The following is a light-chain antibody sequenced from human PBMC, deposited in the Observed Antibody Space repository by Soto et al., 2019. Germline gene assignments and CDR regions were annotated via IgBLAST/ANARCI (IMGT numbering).Light chain of an antibody. CDR3: QKFNTAPLT. V-gene: IGKV1-27*01. CDR2: SAS. J-gene: IGKJ5*01. CDR1: QDISVY. Sequence: DIQMTQSPSSLSASVGDRVTITCRASQDISVYLTWDKQKPGIVPKLLIYSASTLQSGVPSRFSGSGSGTDFTLTISSLQPEDVATYYCQKFNTAPLTFGQGTRLEIK.